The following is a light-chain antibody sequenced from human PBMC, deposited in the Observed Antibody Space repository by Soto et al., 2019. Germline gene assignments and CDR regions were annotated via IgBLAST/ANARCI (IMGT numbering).Light chain of an antibody. CDR1: SSDIGTYNF. J-gene: IGLJ3*02. Sequence: QSALTQPRSVSGSPGQSVTFSCIGNSSDIGTYNFVSWYQQNPGKAPKLLIYDVTKRPSGVPDRFSGSKSGNTASLTISGLQSEDEDDYYCCSYAVANTLVFGGGTKLTVL. V-gene: IGLV2-11*01. CDR2: DVT. CDR3: CSYAVANTLV.